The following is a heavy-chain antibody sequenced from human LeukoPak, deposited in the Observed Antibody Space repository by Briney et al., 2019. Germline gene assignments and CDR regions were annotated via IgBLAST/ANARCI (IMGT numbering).Heavy chain of an antibody. V-gene: IGHV4-59*08. CDR1: GGSITRYY. CDR3: AKRRGQSLDP. CDR2: IYHSGST. J-gene: IGHJ5*02. Sequence: SETLSLTCTVSGGSITRYYWSWIRQPPGKGLEWMGYIYHSGSTNYNPSLKSRVTISVDTSKNQFSLKLSSVTAADTAVYYCAKRRGQSLDPWGQGTLVTVSS.